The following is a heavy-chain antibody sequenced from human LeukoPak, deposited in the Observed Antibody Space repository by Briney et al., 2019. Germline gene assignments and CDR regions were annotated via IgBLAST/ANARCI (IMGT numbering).Heavy chain of an antibody. CDR1: GGSISSPDYY. J-gene: IGHJ4*02. D-gene: IGHD1-26*01. Sequence: ETLSLTCTVSGGSISSPDYYWGWVRQAPGKGLEWVSVIYSGGSTYYADSVKGRFTISRDNSKNTLYLQMNSLRAEDTAVYYCSGGEWELQFDYWGQGTLVTVSS. CDR2: IYSGGST. V-gene: IGHV3-66*01. CDR3: SGGEWELQFDY.